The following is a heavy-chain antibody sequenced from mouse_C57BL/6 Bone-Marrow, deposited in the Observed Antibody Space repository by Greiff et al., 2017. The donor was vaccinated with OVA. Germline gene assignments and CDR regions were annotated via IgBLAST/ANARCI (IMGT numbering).Heavy chain of an antibody. CDR3: ARLLGDY. V-gene: IGHV1-53*01. CDR2: INPSNGGT. CDR1: GDTGTSYW. J-gene: IGHJ2*01. D-gene: IGHD1-1*01. Sequence: VQLQQSGTELVKPGASVKLSCKASGDTGTSYWRHGVKQRPGQGLEWIGDINPSNGGTNYNEKFKSKATLTVDKSSSTAYMHLSSLTSEDSAVYYCARLLGDYWGQGTTLTVSS.